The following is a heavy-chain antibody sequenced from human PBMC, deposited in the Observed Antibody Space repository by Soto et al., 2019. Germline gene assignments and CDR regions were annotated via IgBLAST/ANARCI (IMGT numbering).Heavy chain of an antibody. CDR2: ISESGGST. CDR3: AKDKPATTAFDI. Sequence: EAQLLESGGGLVQPGGSLRLSCAGSGFTFRSYAMSWVRQAPGKGLEWVSAISESGGSTYYADSVKGRFTISRDNSKNTLYLQMNSLRAEDTAAYYCAKDKPATTAFDIWGRGTLVTVSS. V-gene: IGHV3-23*01. J-gene: IGHJ3*02. D-gene: IGHD1-1*01. CDR1: GFTFRSYA.